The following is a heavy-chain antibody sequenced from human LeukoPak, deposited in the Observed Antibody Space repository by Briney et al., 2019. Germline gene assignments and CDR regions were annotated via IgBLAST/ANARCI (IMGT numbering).Heavy chain of an antibody. CDR1: GFTFSSYA. V-gene: IGHV3-23*01. Sequence: GGSLRLSCAASGFTFSSYAMNWVRQAPGKGLEWVSSIKNSGDTTYYADSVKGRFTISRDISKNTLYLQMDSLRAEDTAIYYCAKVLGNSFDYWGQGTLVTVSS. J-gene: IGHJ4*02. CDR3: AKVLGNSFDY. CDR2: IKNSGDTT. D-gene: IGHD2-15*01.